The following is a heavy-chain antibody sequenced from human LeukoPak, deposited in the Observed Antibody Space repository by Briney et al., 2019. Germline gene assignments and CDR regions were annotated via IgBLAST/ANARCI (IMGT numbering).Heavy chain of an antibody. J-gene: IGHJ3*02. CDR1: GGSISSGGYS. CDR2: IYHSGST. D-gene: IGHD2/OR15-2a*01. V-gene: IGHV4-30-2*01. Sequence: SQTLSLTCAVSGGSISSGGYSWRWLRQPPGKGLEWIGYIYHSGSTYYNPSLKSRVTISVDRSKNQFSLKLSSVTAADTAVYYCARESENRGAFDIWGQGTMVTVSS. CDR3: ARESENRGAFDI.